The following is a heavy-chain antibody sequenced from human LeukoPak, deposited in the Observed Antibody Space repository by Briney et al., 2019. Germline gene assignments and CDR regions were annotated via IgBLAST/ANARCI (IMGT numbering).Heavy chain of an antibody. V-gene: IGHV1-2*02. Sequence: ASVKVSCKASGYTFTGYYMHWVRQAPGQGLEWMGWINPNSGGTNYAQKFQGRVTMTRDTSISTAYMELSRLRSDDTAVYYCARDPQRITMIVVVHYYMDVWGKGTTVTVSS. J-gene: IGHJ6*03. CDR1: GYTFTGYY. CDR2: INPNSGGT. D-gene: IGHD3-22*01. CDR3: ARDPQRITMIVVVHYYMDV.